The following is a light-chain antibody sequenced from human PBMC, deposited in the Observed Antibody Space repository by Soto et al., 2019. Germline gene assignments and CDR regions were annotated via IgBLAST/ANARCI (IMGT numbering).Light chain of an antibody. V-gene: IGLV2-11*01. CDR2: DVS. CDR3: CSYAGSYTWV. Sequence: QSALTQPRSVSGSPGQSVTISCTGTSSDVGDYDYVSWYQHHPGKAPEFLIYDVSKRPSGVPDRFSGSKSGNTASLTISGLQAEDEADYYCCSYAGSYTWVFGGGTKVTVL. CDR1: SSDVGDYDY. J-gene: IGLJ3*02.